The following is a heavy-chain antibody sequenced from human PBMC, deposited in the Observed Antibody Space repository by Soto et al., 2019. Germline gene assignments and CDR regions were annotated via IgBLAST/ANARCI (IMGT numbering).Heavy chain of an antibody. CDR3: ARETGMIRYGMDV. CDR1: GGSISRGDYY. Sequence: QVQLQESGPGLVKPSQTLSLTCTVSGGSISRGDYYWSWIRQPPGKGLEWIGIKSYGGGAPYSPSLKSGISISVDTSKNRFPLKMTSVTAADTAVYYCARETGMIRYGMDVWGQGTSVTVSS. V-gene: IGHV4-30-4*01. D-gene: IGHD3-10*01. J-gene: IGHJ6*02. CDR2: KSYGGGA.